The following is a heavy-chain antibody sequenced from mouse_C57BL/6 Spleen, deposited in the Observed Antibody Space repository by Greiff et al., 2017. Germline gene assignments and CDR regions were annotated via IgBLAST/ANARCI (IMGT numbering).Heavy chain of an antibody. CDR3: ARGLLFFDY. CDR1: GYAFSSSW. D-gene: IGHD3-3*01. V-gene: IGHV1-82*01. CDR2: IYPGDGDT. J-gene: IGHJ2*01. Sequence: QVQLQQSGPELVKPGASVKISCKASGYAFSSSWMNWVKQRPGKGLEWIGRIYPGDGDTNYNGKFKGKATLTADKSSSTAYMQLRRLTSEDSAVYFCARGLLFFDYWGQGTTLTVSS.